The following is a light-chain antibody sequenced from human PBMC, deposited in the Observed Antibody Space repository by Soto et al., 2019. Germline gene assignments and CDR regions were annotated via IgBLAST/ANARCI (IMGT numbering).Light chain of an antibody. CDR1: SNEVGVYNY. J-gene: IGLJ3*02. CDR3: SSYASSSTLL. Sequence: QSVLTQPASVSGSPGQSITISCTGTSNEVGVYNYVSWYQQHPGKAPKLIIYDVTNRPSGVSNRFSGSKSGNTASLTISGLQAEDEADYYCSSYASSSTLLFGGGTKVTVL. V-gene: IGLV2-14*01. CDR2: DVT.